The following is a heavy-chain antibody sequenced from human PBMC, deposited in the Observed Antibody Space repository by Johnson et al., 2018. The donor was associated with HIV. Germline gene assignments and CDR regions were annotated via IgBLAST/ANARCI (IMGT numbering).Heavy chain of an antibody. CDR3: TRGANRWREQWLVHFSFDI. J-gene: IGHJ3*02. D-gene: IGHD6-19*01. Sequence: QVQLVESGGGVVQPGRSLRLSCAASGFTFSSYAMHWVRQAPGKGLEWVAVISYDGSNKYYADSVKGRLTISRDNSENTLHLQMNSLRAEDTALYYCTRGANRWREQWLVHFSFDIWGQVTMVTVSS. CDR2: ISYDGSNK. V-gene: IGHV3-30*04. CDR1: GFTFSSYA.